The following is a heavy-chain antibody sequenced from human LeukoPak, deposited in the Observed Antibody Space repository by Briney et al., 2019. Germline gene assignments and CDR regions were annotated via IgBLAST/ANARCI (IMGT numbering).Heavy chain of an antibody. Sequence: GGSLGLSCAVSGFTFSSFAMSWVRQAPGKGLEWVSVISDSGGTTFYADSVKGRFTISRDNSKNTLYLQMSSLRAEDTAVYYCAKEASGYGYYFDYWGQGTLVTVSS. CDR1: GFTFSSFA. V-gene: IGHV3-23*01. CDR3: AKEASGYGYYFDY. CDR2: ISDSGGTT. D-gene: IGHD3-10*01. J-gene: IGHJ4*02.